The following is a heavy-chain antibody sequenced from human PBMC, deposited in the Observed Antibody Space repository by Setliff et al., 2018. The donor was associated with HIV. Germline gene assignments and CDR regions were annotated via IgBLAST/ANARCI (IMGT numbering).Heavy chain of an antibody. J-gene: IGHJ6*03. CDR1: GFAFDNYG. CDR2: INWNGYKT. Sequence: GESLKISCEASGFAFDNYGMSWVRQAPGKGLEWVSGINWNGYKTGYVDSVKGRFTISRDNAKNSLYLQMNSLRAEDTAVYYCARDGGMGVYHMDVWGKGTTVTVSS. V-gene: IGHV3-20*04. D-gene: IGHD2-8*02. CDR3: ARDGGMGVYHMDV.